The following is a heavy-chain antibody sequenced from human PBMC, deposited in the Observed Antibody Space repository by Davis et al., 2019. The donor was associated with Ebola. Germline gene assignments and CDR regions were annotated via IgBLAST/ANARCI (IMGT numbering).Heavy chain of an antibody. D-gene: IGHD7-27*01. CDR3: ARVAGSGDFDY. Sequence: GESLKISCAASGFTFSSYGMHWVRQAPGKGLEWVAVIWYDGSNKYYADSVKGRFTISRDNSKNTLYLQVNSLRAEDTAVYYCARVAGSGDFDYWGQGTLVTVSS. CDR2: IWYDGSNK. V-gene: IGHV3-33*01. J-gene: IGHJ4*02. CDR1: GFTFSSYG.